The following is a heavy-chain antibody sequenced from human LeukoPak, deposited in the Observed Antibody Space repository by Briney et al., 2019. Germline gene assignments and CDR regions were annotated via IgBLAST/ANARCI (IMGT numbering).Heavy chain of an antibody. CDR3: AIDLNYVFDC. CDR1: GGSISNHY. CDR2: VFYDGNT. D-gene: IGHD1-7*01. Sequence: SETLSLTCTVSGGSISNHYWSWIRQSPGKGLEWIGYVFYDGNTNYNPSLKSRVAISVDTSKNQFSLKLSSVTAADTAIYYCAIDLNYVFDCWGQGTLVTVSS. V-gene: IGHV4-59*11. J-gene: IGHJ4*02.